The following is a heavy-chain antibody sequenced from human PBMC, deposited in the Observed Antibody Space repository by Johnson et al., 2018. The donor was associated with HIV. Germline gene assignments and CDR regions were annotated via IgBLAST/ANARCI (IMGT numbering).Heavy chain of an antibody. Sequence: VQLVESGGGLVQPGGSLRLSCAASGFTVSSNYMNWVRQAPGQGLEWVSGISWNSGSIGYADSVQGRFTISRDNAKNSLYLQMNSLRAEDTALYYCAKEASSGPDAFDIWGQGTMVTVSS. J-gene: IGHJ3*02. D-gene: IGHD6-19*01. CDR3: AKEASSGPDAFDI. CDR2: ISWNSGSI. CDR1: GFTVSSNY. V-gene: IGHV3-9*01.